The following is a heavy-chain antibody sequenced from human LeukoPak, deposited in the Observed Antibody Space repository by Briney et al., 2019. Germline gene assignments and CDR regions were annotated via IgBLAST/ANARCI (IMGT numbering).Heavy chain of an antibody. J-gene: IGHJ3*02. CDR1: GGSISSGGYS. CDR2: IYHSGST. V-gene: IGHV4-30-2*01. D-gene: IGHD4-17*01. Sequence: SQTLSLTCAVSGGSISSGGYSWSWIRQPPGKGLEWIGYIYHSGSTYYNPSLKSRVTISVDRSKNQFSLKLSSVTAADTAVYYSARDSKGDYVPDAFDIWGQGTMVTVSS. CDR3: ARDSKGDYVPDAFDI.